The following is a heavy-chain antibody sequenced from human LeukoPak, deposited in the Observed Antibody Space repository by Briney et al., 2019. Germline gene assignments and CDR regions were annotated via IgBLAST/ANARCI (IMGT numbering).Heavy chain of an antibody. CDR1: GFPFSSYG. D-gene: IGHD1-26*01. CDR2: IRYDGSNK. J-gene: IGHJ4*02. V-gene: IGHV3-30*02. Sequence: PGGPLRLSCAPSGFPFSSYGIHWVRQAPGKGLDGVAFIRYDGSNKYYADSVKGRFTISRDNSKNTLYLQMNSLRAEDTAVYYCAKDRSGSYYRFDYWGQGTLVTVSS. CDR3: AKDRSGSYYRFDY.